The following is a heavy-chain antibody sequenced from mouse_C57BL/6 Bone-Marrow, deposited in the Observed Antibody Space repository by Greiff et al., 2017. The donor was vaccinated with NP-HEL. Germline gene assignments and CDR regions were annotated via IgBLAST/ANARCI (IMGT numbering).Heavy chain of an antibody. CDR3: ASQLGPWFAY. CDR2: ISYSGSS. V-gene: IGHV3-2*02. CDR1: GYSITSDYA. D-gene: IGHD4-1*02. Sequence: EVQGVESGPGLVKPSQSLSLTCTVTGYSITSDYAWNWIRQFPGNKLEWMGYISYSGSSSYNPSLKSRISITRDTSKNQFFLQLNSVTTEDTATYYCASQLGPWFAYWGQGTLVTVSA. J-gene: IGHJ3*01.